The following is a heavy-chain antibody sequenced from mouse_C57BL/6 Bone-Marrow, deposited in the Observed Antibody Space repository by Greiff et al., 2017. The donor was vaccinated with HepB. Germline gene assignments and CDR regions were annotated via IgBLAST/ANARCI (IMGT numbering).Heavy chain of an antibody. J-gene: IGHJ2*01. Sequence: EVHLVESGPGLVKPSQSLSLTCSVTGYSITSGYYWNWIRQFPGNKLEWMGYISYDGSNNYNPSLKNRISITRDTSKNQFFLKLNSVTTEDTATYYCARVDSDYYGSPDYWGQGTTLTVSS. CDR2: ISYDGSN. V-gene: IGHV3-6*01. CDR3: ARVDSDYYGSPDY. D-gene: IGHD1-1*01. CDR1: GYSITSGYY.